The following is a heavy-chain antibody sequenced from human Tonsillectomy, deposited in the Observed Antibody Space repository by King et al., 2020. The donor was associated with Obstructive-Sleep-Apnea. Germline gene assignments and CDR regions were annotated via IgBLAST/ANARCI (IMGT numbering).Heavy chain of an antibody. V-gene: IGHV3-30*04. J-gene: IGHJ4*02. CDR3: ARDLKDFYSSGSY. CDR2: ISYEGINK. D-gene: IGHD3-10*01. Sequence: VQLVESGGGVVQPGRSLRLSCTASGFPFSTYAMHWVRQAPGKGLEWVAIISYEGINKYYADSVKGRFTISRDNSKNTVYLELNSLRAEDAAVFYCARDLKDFYSSGSYWGQGTLITVSS. CDR1: GFPFSTYA.